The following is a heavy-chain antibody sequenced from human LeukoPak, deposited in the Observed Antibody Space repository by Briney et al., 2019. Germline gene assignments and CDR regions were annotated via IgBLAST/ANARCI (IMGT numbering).Heavy chain of an antibody. J-gene: IGHJ4*02. V-gene: IGHV3-11*06. CDR3: ATNSRYGDVDY. CDR2: ISSSSSYT. D-gene: IGHD4-17*01. Sequence: GGSLRLSCAASGFTFSDYYMSWIRQAPGKGLEWVSYISSSSSYTNYADSVKGRFTISRDNAKNSLYPQMNSLRAEDTAVYYCATNSRYGDVDYWGQGTLVTVSS. CDR1: GFTFSDYY.